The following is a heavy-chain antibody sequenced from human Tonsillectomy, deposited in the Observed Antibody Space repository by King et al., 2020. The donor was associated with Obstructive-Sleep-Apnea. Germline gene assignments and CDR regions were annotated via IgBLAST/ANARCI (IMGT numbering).Heavy chain of an antibody. D-gene: IGHD3-10*01. Sequence: QLQESGPGLVKPSETLSLTCTVSGGSISSYYWSWIRQPPGKGLEWIGYIYYSGSTNYNPSLTSRVTISVDTSKNQFSLKLSSVTAADTAVYYCSSLDYYGSVSYPLTFDYWGPGTLVTVSS. J-gene: IGHJ4*02. CDR3: SSLDYYGSVSYPLTFDY. V-gene: IGHV4-59*08. CDR1: GGSISSYY. CDR2: IYYSGST.